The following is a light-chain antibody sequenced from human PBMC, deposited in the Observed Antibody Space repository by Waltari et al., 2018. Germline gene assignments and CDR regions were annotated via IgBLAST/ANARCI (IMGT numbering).Light chain of an antibody. Sequence: DIQMTQAPSSLSASVGDRVTMTCRKSQSITGHLNWFQQQPGKAPKLLIHSASALQIGVPSRFSGRGSGTHFTLTISSLQPEDFATYFCQQSYITPYTFGQGTKLEIK. V-gene: IGKV1-39*01. CDR1: QSITGH. CDR2: SAS. CDR3: QQSYITPYT. J-gene: IGKJ2*01.